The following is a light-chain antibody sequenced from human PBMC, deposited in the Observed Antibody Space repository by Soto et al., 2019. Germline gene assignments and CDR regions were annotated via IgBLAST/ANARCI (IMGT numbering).Light chain of an antibody. CDR3: MKSLQRPYP. CDR1: QSLQHSDGETY. V-gene: IGKV2D-29*01. CDR2: EVS. Sequence: DIVVTQTPLSLSVIPGQPASISCNSSQSLQHSDGETYLYWYLQRPGDPPQRLISEVSNRCSGVPDRFSGSGSGTDFTLKISRGETDYVAIYYCMKSLQRPYPFGQGTKL. J-gene: IGKJ2*01.